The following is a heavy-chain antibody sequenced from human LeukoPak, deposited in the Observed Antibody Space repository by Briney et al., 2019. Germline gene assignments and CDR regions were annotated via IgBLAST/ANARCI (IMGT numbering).Heavy chain of an antibody. J-gene: IGHJ5*02. CDR1: GFTFSSYA. V-gene: IGHV3-23*01. CDR2: ISGSGGST. CDR3: ARQVGASWFDP. Sequence: GGSLRLSWAASGFTFSSYAMSWVRQAPGKGLEWVSAISGSGGSTYYADSVKGRFTISRDNSKNTLYLQMNSLRAEDTAVYYCARQVGASWFDPWGQGTLVTVSS. D-gene: IGHD1-26*01.